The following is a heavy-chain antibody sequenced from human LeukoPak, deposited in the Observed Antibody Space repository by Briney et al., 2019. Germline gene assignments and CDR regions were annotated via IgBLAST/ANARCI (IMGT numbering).Heavy chain of an antibody. D-gene: IGHD3-9*01. CDR3: ASSRYFDWLLYDY. J-gene: IGHJ4*02. V-gene: IGHV1-69*13. CDR2: IIPIFGTA. Sequence: ASVKVSCKASGGTFSSYAISWVRQAPGQGLEWMGGIIPIFGTANYAQKFQGRVTITADESTSTAYMELSSLRSGDTAVYYCASSRYFDWLLYDYWGQGTLVTVSS. CDR1: GGTFSSYA.